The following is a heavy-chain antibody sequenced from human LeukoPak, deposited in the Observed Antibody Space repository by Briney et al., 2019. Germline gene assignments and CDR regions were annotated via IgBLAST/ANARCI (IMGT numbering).Heavy chain of an antibody. J-gene: IGHJ3*02. V-gene: IGHV3-48*02. CDR1: GFALNTYS. Sequence: PGGSLRLSCAVSGFALNTYSMNWVRQAPGKGLQWVSSITTTSTSKYYADSVKGRFTISRDNAKNSLYLQMDSLRDEDTAVYYCVRDAAYSAFNMWGQGTMVTVSS. CDR3: VRDAAYSAFNM. CDR2: ITTTSTSK. D-gene: IGHD4-11*01.